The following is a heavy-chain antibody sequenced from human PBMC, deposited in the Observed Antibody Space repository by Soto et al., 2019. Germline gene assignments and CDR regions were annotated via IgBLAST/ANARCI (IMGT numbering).Heavy chain of an antibody. CDR1: GYTFTSYG. CDR2: ISAYNGNT. D-gene: IGHD1-26*01. V-gene: IGHV1-18*01. Sequence: QVQLVQSGAEVKKPGASVKVSCKASGYTFTSYGISWVRQAPGQGLEWMGWISAYNGNTNYAQKLKGRVTMTTDTSTSTAYMELRSLRSDDTAVYYCARATLSGSYDANWFDTWGQGTLVTVSS. J-gene: IGHJ5*02. CDR3: ARATLSGSYDANWFDT.